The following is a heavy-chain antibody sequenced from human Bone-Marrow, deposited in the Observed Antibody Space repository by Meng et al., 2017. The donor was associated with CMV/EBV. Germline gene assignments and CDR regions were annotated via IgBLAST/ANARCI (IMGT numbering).Heavy chain of an antibody. D-gene: IGHD2-2*01. Sequence: GGSLRLSCAASGFTFSSYSMNWVRQAPGKGLEWVSSISSSSSYIYYADSVKGRFTISRDNSKNTLSLQMNSLRGEDTAVYYCAKVSGGYCSTTSCPPDSWGQGTLVTVSS. CDR3: AKVSGGYCSTTSCPPDS. J-gene: IGHJ5*01. V-gene: IGHV3-21*01. CDR1: GFTFSSYS. CDR2: ISSSSSYI.